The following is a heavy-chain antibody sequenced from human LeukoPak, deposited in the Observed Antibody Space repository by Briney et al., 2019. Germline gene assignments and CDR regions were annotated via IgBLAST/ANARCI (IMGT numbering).Heavy chain of an antibody. CDR2: IYYSGST. Sequence: SETLSLTCTVSGGSISSSNYYWGWIRQPPGKGLEWIGSIYYSGSTYYNPSLKSRVTRSVDTSKNQFSLQLSSVTAADTAVYYCARAGVAVAVARFDYWGQGTLVTVSS. CDR3: ARAGVAVAVARFDY. CDR1: GGSISSSNYY. D-gene: IGHD6-19*01. J-gene: IGHJ4*02. V-gene: IGHV4-39*07.